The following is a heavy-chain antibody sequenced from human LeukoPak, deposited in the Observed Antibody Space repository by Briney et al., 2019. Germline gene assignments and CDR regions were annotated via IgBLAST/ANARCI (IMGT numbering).Heavy chain of an antibody. J-gene: IGHJ4*02. D-gene: IGHD6-13*01. CDR1: GFTFSNYA. V-gene: IGHV3-23*01. CDR2: ISSRGDST. Sequence: GGSLILSCAASGFTFSNYAMSWVRQAAGWGLEWVSTISSRGDSTHDADSVKGRFTISRDNSKNTLYLQMNTLRAEDTAVYYCAKAYSSSWTPGDSWGQGTLVTVSS. CDR3: AKAYSSSWTPGDS.